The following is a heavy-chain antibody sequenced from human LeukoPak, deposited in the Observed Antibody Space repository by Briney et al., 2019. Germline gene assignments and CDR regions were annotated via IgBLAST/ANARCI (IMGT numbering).Heavy chain of an antibody. V-gene: IGHV3-33*01. CDR3: ARGGYYDSSGYKPY. CDR2: IWYDGSNK. CDR1: GFTFSSYG. D-gene: IGHD3-22*01. Sequence: GGSLRLSCAASGFTFSSYGMHWVRQAPGKGLEWVAVIWYDGSNKYYADSVKGRFTISRDNSKNTLYLQMNSLRAEDTAVYYCARGGYYDSSGYKPYWGQGTLVTVSS. J-gene: IGHJ4*02.